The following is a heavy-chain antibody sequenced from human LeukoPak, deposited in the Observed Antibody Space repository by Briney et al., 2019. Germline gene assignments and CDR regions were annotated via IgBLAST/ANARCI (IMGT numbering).Heavy chain of an antibody. CDR3: AKDMRELLFAFGI. CDR1: GFTFDDYA. CDR2: ISWNSGSI. Sequence: PGGSLRLSCAASGFTFDDYAMHWVRQAPGKGLEWVSGISWNSGSIGYADSVKGRFTISRDNAKNSLYLQMNSLRAEDTALYYCAKDMRELLFAFGIWGQGIMVTVSS. D-gene: IGHD1-26*01. J-gene: IGHJ3*02. V-gene: IGHV3-9*01.